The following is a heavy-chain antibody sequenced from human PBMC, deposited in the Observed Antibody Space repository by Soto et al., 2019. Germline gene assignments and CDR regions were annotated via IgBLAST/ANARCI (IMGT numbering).Heavy chain of an antibody. V-gene: IGHV3-72*01. J-gene: IGHJ5*01. CDR1: GFSVSGWY. D-gene: IGHD1-26*01. Sequence: EVQLVESGGGLVQPGGSARLSCAASGFSVSGWYMDWVRQAPGKGLEWVARLKDSSQNYATEYAASVRGRFTVSRHASQNLIYLQMNSLKSDDPAVYDCAREGDARWLDSWGQGTLVTVS. CDR2: LKDSSQNYAT. CDR3: AREGDARWLDS.